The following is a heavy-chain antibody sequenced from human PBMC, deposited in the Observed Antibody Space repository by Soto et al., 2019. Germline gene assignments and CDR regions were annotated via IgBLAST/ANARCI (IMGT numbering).Heavy chain of an antibody. J-gene: IGHJ4*02. Sequence: QVQLVQSGAEVKKPGASVKVSCKSAGYSFISYGISWVRQAPGQGLAGMGWIRPHNGNTRYAQKLQGRVIMTTDTSTSTASMEVRSLTSDDTALYYCAKDRGRYEGYFDYWGQGTLVTVSS. CDR2: IRPHNGNT. CDR3: AKDRGRYEGYFDY. D-gene: IGHD1-1*01. V-gene: IGHV1-18*01. CDR1: GYSFISYG.